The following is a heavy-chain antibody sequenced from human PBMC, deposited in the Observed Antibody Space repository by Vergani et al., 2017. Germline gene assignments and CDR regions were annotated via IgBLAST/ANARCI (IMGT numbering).Heavy chain of an antibody. V-gene: IGHV3-21*01. J-gene: IGHJ4*02. CDR3: ARGLSWIDY. D-gene: IGHD6-13*01. CDR1: GFTFSSYA. Sequence: EVQLLESGGGLVQPGGSLRLSCAASGFTFSSYAMSWVRQAPGKGLEWVSAISSSSSYIYYADSVKGRFTISRDNAKNSLYLQMNSLRAEDTAVYYCARGLSWIDYWGQGTLVTVSS. CDR2: ISSSSSYI.